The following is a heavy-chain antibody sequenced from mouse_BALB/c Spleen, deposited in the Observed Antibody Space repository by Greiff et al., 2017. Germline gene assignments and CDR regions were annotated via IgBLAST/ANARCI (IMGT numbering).Heavy chain of an antibody. CDR3: ARNYDYDRYFDV. CDR1: GYTFTSYW. J-gene: IGHJ1*01. CDR2: IDPSDSET. V-gene: IGHV1-61*01. Sequence: QVHVKQPGAELVRPGASVKLSCKASGYTFTSYWMNWVKQRPGQGLEWIGMIDPSDSETHYNQMFKDKATLTVDKSSSTAYMQLSSLTSEDSAVYYCARNYDYDRYFDVWGAGTTVTVSS. D-gene: IGHD2-4*01.